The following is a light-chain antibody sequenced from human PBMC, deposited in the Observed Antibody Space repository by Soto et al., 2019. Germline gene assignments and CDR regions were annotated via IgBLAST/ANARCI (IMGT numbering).Light chain of an antibody. CDR3: QQANSFPLT. V-gene: IGKV1-12*01. J-gene: IGKJ3*01. CDR1: QGISRW. CDR2: SAS. Sequence: DIQMTQLPSSMSASVGDRVTITCRASQGISRWLAWYHQKPGKAPNLLIYSASTLHSGVPSRFSGSGSGTDFTLTISSLQPEDFGNYYWQQANSFPLTFGPGTKVDMK.